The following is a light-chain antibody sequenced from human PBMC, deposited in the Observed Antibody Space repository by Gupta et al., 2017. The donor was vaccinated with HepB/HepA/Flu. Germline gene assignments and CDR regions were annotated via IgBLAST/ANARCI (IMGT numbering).Light chain of an antibody. Sequence: QSALPQPASVYGSPGQSITISGSGTRSNVGSYNFVSWYQQPPGNALKLMIYEVTKRPSGVSIRFSGSKAGTTTSLTTSGLQAEDDAEYHCCSDAGSSTFVFGTGTKVTVL. CDR2: EVT. J-gene: IGLJ1*01. CDR1: RSNVGSYNF. CDR3: CSDAGSSTFV. V-gene: IGLV2-23*02.